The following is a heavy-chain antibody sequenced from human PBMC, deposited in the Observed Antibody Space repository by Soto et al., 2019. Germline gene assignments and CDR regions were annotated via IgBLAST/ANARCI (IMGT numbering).Heavy chain of an antibody. CDR2: ISSSSSTI. Sequence: GGSLRLSCAASGFTFSSYSMNWVRQAPGKGLEWVSYISSSSSTIYYADSVKGRFTISRDNAKNSLYLQMNSLRAEDTAVYYCASVGLYYYYMDVWGKGTTVTVSS. CDR1: GFTFSSYS. CDR3: ASVGLYYYYMDV. V-gene: IGHV3-48*01. J-gene: IGHJ6*03.